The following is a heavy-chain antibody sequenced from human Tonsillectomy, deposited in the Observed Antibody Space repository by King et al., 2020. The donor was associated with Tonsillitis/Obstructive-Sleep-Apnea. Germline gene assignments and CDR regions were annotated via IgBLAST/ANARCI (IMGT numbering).Heavy chain of an antibody. CDR1: GFTFSSYA. CDR2: ISYDGSDK. Sequence: VQLVESGGGVVQPGRSLRLSCAASGFTFSSYAIHWVRQAPGKGLEWVAVISYDGSDKYYADSVKGRFTISRDNSKNTLYLQMNSLRAEDTAVYYCASGGPGDPAGRNYFYYYMDVWGKGTPVTVSS. V-gene: IGHV3-30*04. CDR3: ASGGPGDPAGRNYFYYYMDV. J-gene: IGHJ6*03. D-gene: IGHD1-26*01.